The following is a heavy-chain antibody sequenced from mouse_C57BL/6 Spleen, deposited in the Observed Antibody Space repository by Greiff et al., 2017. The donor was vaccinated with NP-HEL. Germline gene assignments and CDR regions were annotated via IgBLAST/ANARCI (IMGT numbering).Heavy chain of an antibody. J-gene: IGHJ3*01. V-gene: IGHV5-9-1*02. CDR1: GFTFSSYA. D-gene: IGHD2-2*01. CDR2: ISSGGDYI. Sequence: EVMLVESGEGLVKPGGSLKLSCAASGFTFSSYAMSWVRQTPEKRLEWVAYISSGGDYIYYADTVKGRFTISRDNARNTLYLQMSSLKSEDTAMYYCTRVISHYGYDVGFAYWGQGTLVTVSA. CDR3: TRVISHYGYDVGFAY.